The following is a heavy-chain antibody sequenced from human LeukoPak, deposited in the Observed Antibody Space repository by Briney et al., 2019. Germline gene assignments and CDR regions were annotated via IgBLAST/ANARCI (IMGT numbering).Heavy chain of an antibody. CDR3: AKGHYYGSGSLDY. V-gene: IGHV3-23*01. CDR1: GFTFTDHA. CDR2: IHAGGGST. D-gene: IGHD3-10*01. Sequence: PGGSLRLSCAASGFTFTDHAMSWVRQTPDKGLEWVSSIHAGGGSTLYADSMKGRFTISRDNSKNTLYVQMNSLRAEDTAVYYCAKGHYYGSGSLDYWGQGTLVTVSS. J-gene: IGHJ4*02.